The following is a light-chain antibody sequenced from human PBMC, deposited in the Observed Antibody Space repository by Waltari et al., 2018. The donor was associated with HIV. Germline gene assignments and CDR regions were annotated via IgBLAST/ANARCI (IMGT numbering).Light chain of an antibody. CDR2: DDS. V-gene: IGLV3-21*02. CDR3: QVWDSSRGV. Sequence: SYVLTQPPSVSVAPGQTARITCGGNNIGSKSVHWYQQKPGQAPVLVVYDDSDRPSGIPGVFSGSNSGNTATLTISRVEAGDEADYYCQVWDSSRGVFGGGTKLTVL. CDR1: NIGSKS. J-gene: IGLJ2*01.